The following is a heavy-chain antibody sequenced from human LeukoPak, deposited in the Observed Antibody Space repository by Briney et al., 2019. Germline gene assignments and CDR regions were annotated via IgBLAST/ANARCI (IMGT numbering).Heavy chain of an antibody. CDR3: ARDSGMTTVTTADY. CDR1: GFTFSSYS. CDR2: ISSSSSYI. Sequence: GGSLRLSCAASGFTFSSYSMNWVRQAPGKGLEWVSSISSSSSYIYYADSVKGRFTISRGNAKNSLYLQMNSLRAEDTAAYYCARDSGMTTVTTADYWGQGTLVTVSS. D-gene: IGHD4-17*01. J-gene: IGHJ4*02. V-gene: IGHV3-21*01.